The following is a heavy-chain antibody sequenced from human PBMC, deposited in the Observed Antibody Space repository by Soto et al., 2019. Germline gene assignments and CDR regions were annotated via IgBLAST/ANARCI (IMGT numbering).Heavy chain of an antibody. CDR2: INTYNGNT. Sequence: GASVKVSCKASGYTFTNYGISWVRQAPGQGLEWMGWINTYNGNTNHAQKLQGRVTMTTDTSTSTAYMELRSLRSDDTAVYYCARGDCTKIVVTTYYLMDVWGQGTTVTVSS. CDR1: GYTFTNYG. J-gene: IGHJ6*02. D-gene: IGHD4-17*01. CDR3: ARGDCTKIVVTTYYLMDV. V-gene: IGHV1-18*01.